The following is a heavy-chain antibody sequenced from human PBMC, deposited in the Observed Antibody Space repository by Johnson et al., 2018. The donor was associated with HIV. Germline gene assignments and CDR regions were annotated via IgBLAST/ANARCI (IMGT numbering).Heavy chain of an antibody. CDR3: ARERSRVGEPTPDAFDI. Sequence: VQLVESGGGLVKPGRSLRLSCAASGFTFDDYAMHWVRQAPGKGLEWVSGINWSSDNRGYADSVKGRFTISRDNSKNTLYLQMNSLRAEDTAVYYCARERSRVGEPTPDAFDIWGQGTMVTVSS. J-gene: IGHJ3*02. D-gene: IGHD3-16*01. CDR2: INWSSDNR. CDR1: GFTFDDYA. V-gene: IGHV3-9*01.